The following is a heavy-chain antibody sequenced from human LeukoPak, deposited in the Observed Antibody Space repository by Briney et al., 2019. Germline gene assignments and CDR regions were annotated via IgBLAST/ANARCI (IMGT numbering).Heavy chain of an antibody. CDR2: ISAYNGNT. CDR1: GYTFTSYG. J-gene: IGHJ4*02. D-gene: IGHD6-19*01. CDR3: ARDPPRSRIAVARYDGY. Sequence: ASVKVSCKASGYTFTSYGISWVRQAPGQGLEWMGWISAYNGNTNYAQKLQGRVTMTTDTSTSTAYMELSSLRSEDTAVYYCARDPPRSRIAVARYDGYWGQGTLVTVSS. V-gene: IGHV1-18*01.